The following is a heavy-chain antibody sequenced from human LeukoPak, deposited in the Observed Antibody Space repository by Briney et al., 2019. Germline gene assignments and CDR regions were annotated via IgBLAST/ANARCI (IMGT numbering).Heavy chain of an antibody. CDR1: GYTFTSYY. CDR3: ARAPSSGLGP. D-gene: IGHD6-19*01. CDR2: INPSGGST. V-gene: IGHV1-46*01. J-gene: IGHJ5*02. Sequence: ASVKVSCKASGYTFTSYYMHWVRQAPGQGLEWMGIINPSGGSTSYAQKFQGRVTMTRDTSISTAYMELSRLRSDDTAVYYCARAPSSGLGPWGQGTLVTVSS.